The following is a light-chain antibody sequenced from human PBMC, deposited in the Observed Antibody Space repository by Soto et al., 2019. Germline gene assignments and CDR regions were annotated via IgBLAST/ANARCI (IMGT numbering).Light chain of an antibody. CDR1: SSDVGSYNR. Sequence: QSVLTPPPSVSGSPGQSVAISCTGTSSDVGSYNRVSWYQQPPGTAPKLMIYDVSNRPSGVPDRFSGSKSGNTASLTLSGLQAEDEADYYCSSYTTSSTYVFGTGTKVTVL. CDR3: SSYTTSSTYV. J-gene: IGLJ1*01. CDR2: DVS. V-gene: IGLV2-18*02.